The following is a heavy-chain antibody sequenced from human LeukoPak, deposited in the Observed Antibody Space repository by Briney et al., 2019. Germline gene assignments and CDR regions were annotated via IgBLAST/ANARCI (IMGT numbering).Heavy chain of an antibody. CDR2: ISVSGNT. J-gene: IGHJ4*02. Sequence: GGSLRLSCAASGFTLSSYAMSWVRQGPGKGLEWVSAISVSGNTYHAASVKGRFTISSESSKNTLYLQMNSLRAGDAAVYYCAKAPVTTCSGAYCYPFDYWSQGTLVTVSS. CDR3: AKAPVTTCSGAYCYPFDY. V-gene: IGHV3-23*01. CDR1: GFTLSSYA. D-gene: IGHD2-15*01.